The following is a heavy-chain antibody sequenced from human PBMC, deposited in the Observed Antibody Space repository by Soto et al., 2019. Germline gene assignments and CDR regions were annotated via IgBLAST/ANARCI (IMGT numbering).Heavy chain of an antibody. CDR2: ISGSGGST. CDR1: GFTFSSYA. V-gene: IGHV3-23*01. J-gene: IGHJ5*01. Sequence: EVQLLESGGGLVQPGGSLRLSCAASGFTFSSYAMSWVRQAPGKGLEWVSAISGSGGSTYYADSVKGRCTSSRDNSKNTLYLQMNSLRAEDTAVYYCAKPSVPRPRKTGTFDFWGQGTLVTVSS. CDR3: AKPSVPRPRKTGTFDF. D-gene: IGHD3-10*01.